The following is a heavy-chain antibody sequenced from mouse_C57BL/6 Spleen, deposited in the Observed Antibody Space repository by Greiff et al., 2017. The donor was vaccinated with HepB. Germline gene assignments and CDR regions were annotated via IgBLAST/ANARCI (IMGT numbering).Heavy chain of an antibody. CDR2: IWSDGST. CDR3: ASNGYYEDYAMDY. J-gene: IGHJ4*01. D-gene: IGHD2-3*01. V-gene: IGHV2-6*03. CDR1: GFSLTSYG. Sequence: VKLQESGPGLVAPSQSLSITCTVSGFSLTSYGVHWVRQPPGKGLEWLVVIWSDGSTTYNSALKSRLSISKDNSKSQVFLKMNSLQTDDTAMYYCASNGYYEDYAMDYWGQGTSVTVSS.